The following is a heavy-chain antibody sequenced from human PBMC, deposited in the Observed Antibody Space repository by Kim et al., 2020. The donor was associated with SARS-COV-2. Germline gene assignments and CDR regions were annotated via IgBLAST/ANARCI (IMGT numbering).Heavy chain of an antibody. CDR2: IYYSGST. CDR1: GGSVSSGSYY. D-gene: IGHD3-22*01. Sequence: SETLSLTCTVSGGSVSSGSYYWSWIRQPPGKGLEWIGYIYYSGSTNYNPSLKSRVTISVDTSKNQFSLKLSSVTAADTAVYYCARCSWDYYDSSGQGWFDPWGQGTLVTVSS. V-gene: IGHV4-61*01. J-gene: IGHJ5*02. CDR3: ARCSWDYYDSSGQGWFDP.